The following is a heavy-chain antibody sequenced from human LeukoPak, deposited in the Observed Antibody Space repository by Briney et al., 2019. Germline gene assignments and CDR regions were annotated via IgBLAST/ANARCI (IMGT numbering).Heavy chain of an antibody. Sequence: SETLSLTCTVSGGSISSSSYYWGWIRQPPGKGLEWIGSIYYSGSTYYNPSLKSRVTISVDTSKNQFSLKLSSVTAADTAVYYCARDLSLSSVFDPWGQGTLVTVSS. CDR1: GGSISSSSYY. V-gene: IGHV4-39*07. D-gene: IGHD6-6*01. CDR3: ARDLSLSSVFDP. J-gene: IGHJ5*02. CDR2: IYYSGST.